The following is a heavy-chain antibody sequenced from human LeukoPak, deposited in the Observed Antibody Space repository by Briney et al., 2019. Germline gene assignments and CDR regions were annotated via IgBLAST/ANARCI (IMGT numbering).Heavy chain of an antibody. CDR1: GFTFSSYS. V-gene: IGHV3-21*01. Sequence: GGSLRLSCAASGFTFSSYSMNWVRQAPGKGLEWVSSTSSTSSYIYYADSVKGRFTISRDNDKSLLYLKMNSMRADDTAVYYCARDLNRGSYWSFDYWGQGTLVTVSS. D-gene: IGHD1-26*01. CDR3: ARDLNRGSYWSFDY. J-gene: IGHJ4*02. CDR2: TSSTSSYI.